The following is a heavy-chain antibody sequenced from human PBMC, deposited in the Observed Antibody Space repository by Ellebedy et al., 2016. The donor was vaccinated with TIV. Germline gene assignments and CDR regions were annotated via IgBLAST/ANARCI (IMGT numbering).Heavy chain of an antibody. CDR2: TTSSSSIK. CDR1: GFTFSSYS. J-gene: IGHJ6*02. D-gene: IGHD4-17*01. CDR3: ARDSRVTTPYYYGMDV. Sequence: GESLKISCAASGFTFSSYSMNWVRQAPGKGLEWVSYTTSSSSIKYYADSVKGRFTISRDNSKNTLYLQMNSLRAEDTAVYFCARDSRVTTPYYYGMDVWGQGTTVTVSS. V-gene: IGHV3-48*01.